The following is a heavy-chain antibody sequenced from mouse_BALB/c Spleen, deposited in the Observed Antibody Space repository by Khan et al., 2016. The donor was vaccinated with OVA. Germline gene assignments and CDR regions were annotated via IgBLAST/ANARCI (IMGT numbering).Heavy chain of an antibody. CDR2: INTYTGEP. CDR1: GYTFTNYG. V-gene: IGHV9-3-1*01. D-gene: IGHD2-1*01. CDR3: ESSNGNYWLTY. Sequence: QIQLVQSGPELKKPGETVKISCKASGYTFTNYGMNWVKQAPGKGLKWMGWINTYTGEPTYADDFKGRFAFSLETSASTAYLQINNLKNEDTATYFCESSNGNYWLTYWGQGTLVTVSA. J-gene: IGHJ3*01.